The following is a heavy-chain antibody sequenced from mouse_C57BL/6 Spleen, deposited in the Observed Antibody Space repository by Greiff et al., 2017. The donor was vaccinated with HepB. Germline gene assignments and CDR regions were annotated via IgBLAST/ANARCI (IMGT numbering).Heavy chain of an antibody. CDR1: GYTFTSYW. D-gene: IGHD2-1*01. CDR3: ALRISPDGNCNVDV. V-gene: IGHV1-74*01. J-gene: IGHJ1*03. Sequence: QVQLQQPGAELVKPGASVKVSCKASGYTFTSYWMHWVKQRPGQGLEWIGRIHPSDSDTNYNQKFKGKATLTVDKSSSTAYIQLSSLTSADSAVYYCALRISPDGNCNVDVWGTGTTVTVSS. CDR2: IHPSDSDT.